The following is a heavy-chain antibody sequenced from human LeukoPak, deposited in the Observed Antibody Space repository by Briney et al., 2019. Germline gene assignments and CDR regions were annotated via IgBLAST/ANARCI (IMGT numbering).Heavy chain of an antibody. Sequence: ASVKVSCKASGYTFTGYYMHWVRQAPGQGLEWMGWINPNSGDTNYAQKFQGRVTLTSDTSISTAYMELSRLTSDDTAVYYCARIPSSSSNYWGQGTLVTVSS. J-gene: IGHJ4*02. CDR1: GYTFTGYY. V-gene: IGHV1-2*02. CDR3: ARIPSSSSNY. D-gene: IGHD6-6*01. CDR2: INPNSGDT.